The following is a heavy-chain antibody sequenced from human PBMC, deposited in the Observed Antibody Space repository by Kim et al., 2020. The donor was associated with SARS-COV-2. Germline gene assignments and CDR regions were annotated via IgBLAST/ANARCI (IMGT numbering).Heavy chain of an antibody. CDR1: GGTFSSYA. D-gene: IGHD4-17*01. Sequence: SVKVSCKASGGTFSSYAISWVRQAPGQGLEWMGGIIPIFGTANYAQKFQGRVTITADESTSTAYMELSSLRSEDTAVYYCARDAGDYGDYFLWGQGTLVTVSS. V-gene: IGHV1-69*13. J-gene: IGHJ4*02. CDR2: IIPIFGTA. CDR3: ARDAGDYGDYFL.